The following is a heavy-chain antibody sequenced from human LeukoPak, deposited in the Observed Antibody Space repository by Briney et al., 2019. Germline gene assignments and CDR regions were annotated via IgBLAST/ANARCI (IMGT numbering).Heavy chain of an antibody. D-gene: IGHD5-24*01. Sequence: SETLSLTCTVSSASVSTHYWSWIRQPPGKGLEWIGYMYHTGSTNYNPSVESQVTISLDTSKNQLSLMMRSVTAADTAIYYCARGVEMATIGFDYWGQGTLVTVSS. CDR1: SASVSTHY. CDR2: MYHTGST. V-gene: IGHV4-59*02. CDR3: ARGVEMATIGFDY. J-gene: IGHJ4*02.